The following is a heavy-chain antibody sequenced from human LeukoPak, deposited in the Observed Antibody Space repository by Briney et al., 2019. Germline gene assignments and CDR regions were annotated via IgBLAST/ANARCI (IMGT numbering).Heavy chain of an antibody. Sequence: PGGSLRLSCAASGFTFDDYGMSWVRQAPGKGLEWVSGINWNGGSTGYADSVKGRFTISRDNAKNSLYLQMNSLRAEDTALYYCARVRATTQLGFFDYWGQGTLVTVSS. CDR1: GFTFDDYG. V-gene: IGHV3-20*04. CDR3: ARVRATTQLGFFDY. D-gene: IGHD5-12*01. CDR2: INWNGGST. J-gene: IGHJ4*02.